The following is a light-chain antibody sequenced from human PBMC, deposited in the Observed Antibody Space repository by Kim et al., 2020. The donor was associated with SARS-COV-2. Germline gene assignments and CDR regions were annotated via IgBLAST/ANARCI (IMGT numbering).Light chain of an antibody. CDR1: KLGDKY. CDR3: QAWDSSTVV. J-gene: IGLJ1*01. V-gene: IGLV3-1*01. Sequence: VSPGQTASITCSGDKLGDKYACWYQQKPGQSPVLVTYQDSKRPSGIPERFAGSNSGNTATLTISGTQAMDEADYYCQAWDSSTVVFGTGTKVTVL. CDR2: QDS.